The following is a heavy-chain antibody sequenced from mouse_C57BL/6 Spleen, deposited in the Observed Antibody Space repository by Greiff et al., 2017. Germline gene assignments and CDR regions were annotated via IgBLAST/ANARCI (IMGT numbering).Heavy chain of an antibody. CDR2: IDPSDSYT. CDR3: ARQGGSSPPSY. J-gene: IGHJ2*01. CDR1: GYTFTSYW. D-gene: IGHD1-1*01. V-gene: IGHV1-69*01. Sequence: VQLQQSGAELVMPGASVKLSCKASGYTFTSYWMHWVKQRPGQGLEWIGEIDPSDSYTNYNQKFKGKSTLTVDKSSSTAYMQLSSLTSEDSAVYYCARQGGSSPPSYWGQGTTLTVAS.